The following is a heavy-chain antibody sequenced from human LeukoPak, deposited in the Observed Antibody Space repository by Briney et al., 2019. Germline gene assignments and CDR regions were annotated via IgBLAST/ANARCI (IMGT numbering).Heavy chain of an antibody. V-gene: IGHV4-39*01. D-gene: IGHD3-10*01. J-gene: IGHJ5*02. Sequence: PSETLSPTCTVSGGSISSSSYYWGWIRQPPGKGLEWIGSIYYSGSTYYNPSLKSRVTISVDTSKNQFSLKLSSVTAADTAVYYCARPVTMVRGVIDWFDPWGQGTLVTVSS. CDR1: GGSISSSSYY. CDR3: ARPVTMVRGVIDWFDP. CDR2: IYYSGST.